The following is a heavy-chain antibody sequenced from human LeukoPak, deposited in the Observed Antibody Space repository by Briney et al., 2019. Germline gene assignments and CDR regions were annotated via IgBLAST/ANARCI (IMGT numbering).Heavy chain of an antibody. D-gene: IGHD4-17*01. J-gene: IGHJ3*02. V-gene: IGHV3-21*01. Sequence: GGGPRLSCAASGFTLSSYSMKWGRPAPGEGVGWGSSISSSSSYIYYADSVKGRFTISRDNAKNSLYLQMNSLRAEDTAVYYCARDLNYGDYVAFDIWGQGTMVTVSS. CDR1: GFTLSSYS. CDR3: ARDLNYGDYVAFDI. CDR2: ISSSSSYI.